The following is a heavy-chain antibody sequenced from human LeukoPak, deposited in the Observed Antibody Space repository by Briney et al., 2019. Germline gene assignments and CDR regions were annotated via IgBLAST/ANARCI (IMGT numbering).Heavy chain of an antibody. CDR2: ISYDGSNK. J-gene: IGHJ3*02. CDR1: GFTFSSYG. CDR3: AREQRAPGGNQAFDI. D-gene: IGHD1-14*01. V-gene: IGHV3-30*03. Sequence: GGSLRLSCAASGFTFSSYGMHWVRQAPGKGLEWVAVISYDGSNKYYADSVKGRFSISRDSSKNTLYLQMNSLRAEDTAVYYCAREQRAPGGNQAFDIWGQGTMVTVSS.